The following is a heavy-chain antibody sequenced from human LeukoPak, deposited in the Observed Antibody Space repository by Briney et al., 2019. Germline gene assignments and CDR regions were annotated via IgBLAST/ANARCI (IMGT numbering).Heavy chain of an antibody. D-gene: IGHD6-19*01. CDR1: GHTLLELS. CDR2: FDPEDGET. Sequence: GASVKVSCKVSGHTLLELSMHWVRQAPGKGLEWMGGFDPEDGETIYAQKFQGRVTMTEDTSTDTAYMELSSLRSEDTAVYYCARDPGGWPYYFDYWGQGTLVTVSS. V-gene: IGHV1-24*01. J-gene: IGHJ4*02. CDR3: ARDPGGWPYYFDY.